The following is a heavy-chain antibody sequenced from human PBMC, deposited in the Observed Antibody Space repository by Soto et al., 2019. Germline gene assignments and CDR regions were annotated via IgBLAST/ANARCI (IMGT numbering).Heavy chain of an antibody. Sequence: SETLSLTCTVSGGSISSYYWSWIRQPPGKGLEWIGYIYYSGSTNYNPSLKSRVTISVDTSKNQFSLKLSSVTAADTAVYYCASYGSGSYYMPSNWFDPRGQRPFVTVSS. CDR3: ASYGSGSYYMPSNWFDP. V-gene: IGHV4-59*08. CDR2: IYYSGST. J-gene: IGHJ5*02. D-gene: IGHD3-10*01. CDR1: GGSISSYY.